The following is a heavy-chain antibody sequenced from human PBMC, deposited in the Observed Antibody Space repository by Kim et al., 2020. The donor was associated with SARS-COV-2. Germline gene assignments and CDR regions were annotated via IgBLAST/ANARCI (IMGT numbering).Heavy chain of an antibody. CDR1: GFTFSTND. Sequence: GGSLRLSCAASGFTFSTNDMRWVRQAPGKGLEWVSVIYSDETTYYADSVKGRFTISRDNTQNTLYLQMNNLRADDTAAYYCARGDQWSWFEPCGRGT. J-gene: IGHJ5*02. V-gene: IGHV3-53*01. CDR2: IYSDETT. CDR3: ARGDQWSWFEP. D-gene: IGHD6-19*01.